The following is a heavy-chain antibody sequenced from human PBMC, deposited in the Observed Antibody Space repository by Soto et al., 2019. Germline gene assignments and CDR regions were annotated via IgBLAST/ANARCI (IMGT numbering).Heavy chain of an antibody. V-gene: IGHV3-30-3*01. CDR3: ARDNLWGTAMVLWYFDL. D-gene: IGHD5-18*01. Sequence: QVQLVESGGGVVQPGRSLRLSCAASGFTFSSYAMHWVRQAPGKGLDWVAVISYDGSNKYYADSVKGRFTISRDNSKNTLYLQMNSMRAEDTAVFYCARDNLWGTAMVLWYFDLWGRGTLVTVSS. CDR2: ISYDGSNK. J-gene: IGHJ2*01. CDR1: GFTFSSYA.